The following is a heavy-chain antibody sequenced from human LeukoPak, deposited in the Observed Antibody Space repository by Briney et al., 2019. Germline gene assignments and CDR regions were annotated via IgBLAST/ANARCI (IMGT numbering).Heavy chain of an antibody. V-gene: IGHV3-48*04. CDR3: ARPTWTNYMDV. CDR1: GFPFNDYS. D-gene: IGHD3/OR15-3a*01. CDR2: ISRSGSTI. Sequence: GGSLRLSCAASGFPFNDYSINWVRQAPGKGLEWVSYISRSGSTIFYADSVKGRFTISRDNAKNSVSLQMNSLRAEDTAVYFCARPTWTNYMDVWGKGTAVTISS. J-gene: IGHJ6*03.